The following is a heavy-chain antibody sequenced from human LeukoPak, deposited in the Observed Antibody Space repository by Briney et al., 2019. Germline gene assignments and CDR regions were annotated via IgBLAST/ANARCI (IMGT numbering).Heavy chain of an antibody. J-gene: IGHJ6*02. CDR3: ARDSVVTPYYYYYGMDV. Sequence: GGSLRLSCAASGFTFSSYGMHWVRQAPGKGLEWVAVISYDGSNKYYADSMKGRFTISRDNSKNTLYLQMNSLGAEDTAVYYCARDSVVTPYYYYYGMDVWGQGTTVTVSS. V-gene: IGHV3-30*03. D-gene: IGHD4-23*01. CDR1: GFTFSSYG. CDR2: ISYDGSNK.